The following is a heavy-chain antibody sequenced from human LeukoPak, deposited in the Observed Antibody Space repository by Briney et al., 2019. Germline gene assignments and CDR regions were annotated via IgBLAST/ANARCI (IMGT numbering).Heavy chain of an antibody. CDR2: ISAYNGNT. Sequence: GASVKVSCKASGYTFTGYYMHWVRQAPGQGLEWMGWISAYNGNTNYAQKLQGRVTMTTDTSTSTAYMELRSLRSDDTAMYYCAKHILTGPDDAFDIWGQGTMVTVSS. V-gene: IGHV1-18*04. D-gene: IGHD3-9*01. J-gene: IGHJ3*02. CDR1: GYTFTGYY. CDR3: AKHILTGPDDAFDI.